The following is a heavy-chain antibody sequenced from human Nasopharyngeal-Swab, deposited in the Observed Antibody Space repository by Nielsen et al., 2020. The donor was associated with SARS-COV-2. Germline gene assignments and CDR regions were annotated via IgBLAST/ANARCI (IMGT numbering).Heavy chain of an antibody. J-gene: IGHJ6*02. Sequence: GGSLRLSCAVSGFTFSTYWMQWVRQVPGKGLVWVSCISGDGSATSYADSVKGRFTISRDNAKNTLYLQMNSLRAEDTAVYYCTRTEDSLAGMEVWGQGTKVTVSS. CDR3: TRTEDSLAGMEV. D-gene: IGHD3-22*01. V-gene: IGHV3-74*01. CDR2: ISGDGSAT. CDR1: GFTFSTYW.